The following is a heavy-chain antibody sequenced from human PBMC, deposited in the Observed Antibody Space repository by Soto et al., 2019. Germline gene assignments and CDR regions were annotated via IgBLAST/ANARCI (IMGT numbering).Heavy chain of an antibody. J-gene: IGHJ5*02. V-gene: IGHV1-69*13. Sequence: SVQVSSKASGGTFSSYAISWVRQAPGQGLEWMGGIIPIFGTANYAQKFQGRVTITADESTSTAYMELRSLRSEDTAVYYCARDSAWHLNWFDPCGQGALVTGSS. CDR3: ARDSAWHLNWFDP. CDR2: IIPIFGTA. CDR1: GGTFSSYA.